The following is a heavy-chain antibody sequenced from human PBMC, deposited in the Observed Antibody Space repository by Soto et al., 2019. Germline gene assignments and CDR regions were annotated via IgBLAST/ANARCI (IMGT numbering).Heavy chain of an antibody. CDR3: ARDGQQLGFGHYYYGMDV. V-gene: IGHV4-39*02. D-gene: IGHD6-13*01. CDR2: IYYSGST. CDR1: GGSISSSSYY. J-gene: IGHJ6*02. Sequence: SETLSLTCTVSGGSISSSSYYWGWTRQPPGKGLEWIGSIYYSGSTYYNPSLKSQVTISVDTSKNQFSLKLSSVTAADTAVYYCARDGQQLGFGHYYYGMDVWGQGTTVTVSS.